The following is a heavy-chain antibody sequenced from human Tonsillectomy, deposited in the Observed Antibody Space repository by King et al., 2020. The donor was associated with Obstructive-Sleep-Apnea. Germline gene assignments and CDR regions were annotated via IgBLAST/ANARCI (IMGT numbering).Heavy chain of an antibody. Sequence: VQLVVSGGGLVQPGGSLRLSCAASGFTFSSSWMHWVRQAPGKGLVWVSRINSDGSSTTYADSVEGRFTISRDNARNTLFLQMNSLRAEDTAVYYCARVAFSSPHFYYCGMDVWGQGTTVTVSS. CDR2: INSDGSST. J-gene: IGHJ6*02. V-gene: IGHV3-74*03. CDR3: ARVAFSSPHFYYCGMDV. D-gene: IGHD3-3*02. CDR1: GFTFSSSW.